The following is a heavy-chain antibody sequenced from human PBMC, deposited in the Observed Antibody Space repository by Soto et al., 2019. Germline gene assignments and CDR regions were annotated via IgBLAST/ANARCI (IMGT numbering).Heavy chain of an antibody. CDR3: ARDRRGVGYNWFDP. Sequence: EVQLVESGGGLIPPGGSLRLSCAASGFTVSSNYMSWVRQATGKGLEWVSVIYSGGSTYYADSVKGRFTISRDNSKNTRYLQMNSLRAEDTAVYYCARDRRGVGYNWFDPWGQGTLVTVSS. CDR1: GFTVSSNY. V-gene: IGHV3-53*01. D-gene: IGHD1-26*01. CDR2: IYSGGST. J-gene: IGHJ5*02.